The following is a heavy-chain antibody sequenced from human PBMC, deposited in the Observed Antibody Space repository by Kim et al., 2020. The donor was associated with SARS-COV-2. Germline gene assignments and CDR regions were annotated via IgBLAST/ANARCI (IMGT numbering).Heavy chain of an antibody. Sequence: SETLSLTCTVSGGSISDNNWWSLVRQPPGKRLWWIYVLYHSKSTNYHPPLKRLITISVTTTKNHFSLMQTSITAAEAAVYCSTKLSGCGGLMESCYYGM. J-gene: IGHJ6*01. CDR3: TKLSGCGGLMESCYYGM. D-gene: IGHD2-21*01. CDR1: GGSISDNNW. CDR2: LYHSKST. V-gene: IGHV4-4*01.